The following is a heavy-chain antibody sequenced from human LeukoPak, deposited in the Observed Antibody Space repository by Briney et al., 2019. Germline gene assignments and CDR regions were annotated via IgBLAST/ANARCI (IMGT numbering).Heavy chain of an antibody. V-gene: IGHV3-30*18. CDR1: GFTFSSYG. Sequence: PGGSLRLSCAASGFTFSSYGMHWVRQAPGKGLEWVAVISYDGSNKYYADSVKGRFTTSRDNSKNTLYLQMNSLRAEDTAVYYCAKTYSRTPYSDYFQHWGQGTLVTVSS. D-gene: IGHD6-13*01. CDR3: AKTYSRTPYSDYFQH. CDR2: ISYDGSNK. J-gene: IGHJ1*01.